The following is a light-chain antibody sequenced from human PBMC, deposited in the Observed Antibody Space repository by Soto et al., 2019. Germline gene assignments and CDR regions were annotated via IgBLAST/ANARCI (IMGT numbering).Light chain of an antibody. V-gene: IGLV2-14*01. Sequence: QSALPQPASVSGSPGQSITISCTGTSSDVGGYHYVSWYQHHPGKAPKLMIYEVSNLPSGVSNRFSGSKSGNTASLPISGLHAEDESDYYCSSYTSSSTLVFGGGTKLTVL. CDR3: SSYTSSSTLV. J-gene: IGLJ2*01. CDR1: SSDVGGYHY. CDR2: EVS.